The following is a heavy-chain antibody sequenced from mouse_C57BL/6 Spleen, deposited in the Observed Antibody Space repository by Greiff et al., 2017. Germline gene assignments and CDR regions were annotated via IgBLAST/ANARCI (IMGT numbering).Heavy chain of an antibody. D-gene: IGHD1-1*01. Sequence: EVQLVESGGGLVKPGGSLKLSCAASGFTFSDYGMHWVRQAPEKGLEWVAYISSGSSTIYYADTVKGRFTISRDNAKNTLFLQMTSLRSEDTAMYYCARSLDYYSSSPLYAMDYWGQGTSVTVSS. J-gene: IGHJ4*01. CDR1: GFTFSDYG. CDR2: ISSGSSTI. V-gene: IGHV5-17*01. CDR3: ARSLDYYSSSPLYAMDY.